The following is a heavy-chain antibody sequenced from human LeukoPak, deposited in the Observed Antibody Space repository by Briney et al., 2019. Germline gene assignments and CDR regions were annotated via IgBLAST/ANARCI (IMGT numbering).Heavy chain of an antibody. CDR3: ARGVGRYCSSTSCLGAFDI. D-gene: IGHD2-2*01. Sequence: GESLKISCKGSGYSFTSYWIGWVRQMPGKGLEWMGIIYPGDSDTRYSPSFQGQVTISADKSISTAYLQWSSLKASDTAMYYCARGVGRYCSSTSCLGAFDIWGQGTMVTVSS. V-gene: IGHV5-51*01. CDR2: IYPGDSDT. J-gene: IGHJ3*02. CDR1: GYSFTSYW.